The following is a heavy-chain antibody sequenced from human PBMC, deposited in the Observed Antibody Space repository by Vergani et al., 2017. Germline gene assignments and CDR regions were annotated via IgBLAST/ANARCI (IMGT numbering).Heavy chain of an antibody. CDR3: ARDRDYGSGYVDY. V-gene: IGHV3-33*01. CDR2: IWYDGSNK. D-gene: IGHD3-10*01. J-gene: IGHJ4*02. CDR1: GFTFSSYG. Sequence: QVQLVESGGGVVQPGRSLRHSCAASGFTFSSYGMHWVRQGPGKGLGWVAVIWYDGSNKYYADSVKGRFTISRDNSKNTLYLQMNSLRAEDTAVYYCARDRDYGSGYVDYWGQGTLVTVSS.